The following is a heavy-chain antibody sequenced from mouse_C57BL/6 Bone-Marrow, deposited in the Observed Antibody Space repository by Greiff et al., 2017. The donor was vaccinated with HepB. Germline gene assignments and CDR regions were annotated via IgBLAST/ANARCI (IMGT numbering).Heavy chain of an antibody. CDR2: IHPSDSDT. J-gene: IGHJ2*01. CDR3: ASFYYYGDFDY. V-gene: IGHV1-74*01. CDR1: GYTFTSYW. D-gene: IGHD1-1*01. Sequence: VKLQQPGAELVKPGASVKVSCKASGYTFTSYWMHWVKQRPGQGLEWIGRIHPSDSDTNYNQKFKGKATLTVDKSSSTAYMQLSSLTSEDSAVYYCASFYYYGDFDYWGQGTTLTVSS.